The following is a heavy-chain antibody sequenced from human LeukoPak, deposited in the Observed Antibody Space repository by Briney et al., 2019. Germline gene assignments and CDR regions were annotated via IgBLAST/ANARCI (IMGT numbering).Heavy chain of an antibody. CDR3: ARGPPNWGYDY. J-gene: IGHJ4*02. D-gene: IGHD7-27*01. CDR2: MSPNSGDT. CDR1: GYTFTSYD. Sequence: ASVKVSCKASGYTFTSYDFNWVRPATGQRPEWMGWMSPNSGDTGYAQKFQDGVTMTRNTSISTAYMELSSLRSDDTAVYYCARGPPNWGYDYWGPGTLVTVSS. V-gene: IGHV1-8*01.